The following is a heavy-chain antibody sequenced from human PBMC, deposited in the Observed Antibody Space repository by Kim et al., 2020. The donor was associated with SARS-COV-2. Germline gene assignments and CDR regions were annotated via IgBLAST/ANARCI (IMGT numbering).Heavy chain of an antibody. Sequence: SETLSLTCAVSGASLRDSFWTWIRQSPQKGLEWIGEKTHSGGSAYNPSLSGRATIDLDRPRNQISLRLTHVLFADTAQYYCARANSAKTIDFWGQGTQVIVSS. CDR3: ARANSAKTIDF. V-gene: IGHV4-34*01. J-gene: IGHJ4*02. CDR2: KTHSGGS. CDR1: GASLRDSF.